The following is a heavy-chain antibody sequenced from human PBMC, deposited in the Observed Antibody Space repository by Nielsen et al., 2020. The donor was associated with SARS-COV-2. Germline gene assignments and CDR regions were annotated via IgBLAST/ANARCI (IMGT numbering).Heavy chain of an antibody. J-gene: IGHJ6*02. V-gene: IGHV1-69*13. CDR2: IIPIFGTA. CDR1: GGTFSSYA. Sequence: SVKVSCKASGGTFSSYAISWVRQAPGQGLEWMGGIIPIFGTANYAQKFQGRVTITADESTSTAYMELSSLRSEDTAVYFCARDRFVEAAPSFYFYGLDVWGQGTTVTVSS. CDR3: ARDRFVEAAPSFYFYGLDV. D-gene: IGHD6-13*01.